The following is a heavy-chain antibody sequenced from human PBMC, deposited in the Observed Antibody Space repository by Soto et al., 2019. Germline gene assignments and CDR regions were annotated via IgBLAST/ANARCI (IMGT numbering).Heavy chain of an antibody. V-gene: IGHV4-39*01. J-gene: IGHJ6*03. Sequence: ETLSLTCTVSGGSISSSSYYWGWIRQPPGKGLEWIGSIYYSGSTYYNPSLKSRVTISVDTSKNQFSLKLSSVTAADTAVYYCARLGYCSSTSCYSLYYYYYYMDVWGKGTTVTVSS. CDR2: IYYSGST. CDR3: ARLGYCSSTSCYSLYYYYYYMDV. D-gene: IGHD2-2*01. CDR1: GGSISSSSYY.